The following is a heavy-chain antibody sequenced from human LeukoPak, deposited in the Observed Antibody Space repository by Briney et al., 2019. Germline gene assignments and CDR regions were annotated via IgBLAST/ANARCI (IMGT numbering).Heavy chain of an antibody. CDR3: ARDSGPPWRLDTEGFDP. V-gene: IGHV4-59*01. CDR1: GGSISSYY. J-gene: IGHJ5*02. D-gene: IGHD5-18*01. CDR2: IYYSGST. Sequence: PSETLSLTCTVSGGSISSYYWSWIRQPPGKGLEWIGYIYYSGSTNYNPSLKSRVTISVDTSKNQFSLKLSSVTAADTAVYYCARDSGPPWRLDTEGFDPWGQGTLVTVSS.